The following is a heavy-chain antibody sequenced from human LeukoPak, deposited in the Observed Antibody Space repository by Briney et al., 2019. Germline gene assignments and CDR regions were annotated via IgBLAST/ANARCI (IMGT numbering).Heavy chain of an antibody. V-gene: IGHV4-59*08. Sequence: SETLSLTCTVSGGFVSGYYWGWIRQFPGKGLDFIGFTYHTATSNYNPSLKSRVSMSIDMSKNALYLNLSSVTAADTTIYYCARHSSGFYSPFFDYWGRGALVTVSS. CDR3: ARHSSGFYSPFFDY. CDR2: TYHTATS. CDR1: GGFVSGYY. D-gene: IGHD3-22*01. J-gene: IGHJ4*02.